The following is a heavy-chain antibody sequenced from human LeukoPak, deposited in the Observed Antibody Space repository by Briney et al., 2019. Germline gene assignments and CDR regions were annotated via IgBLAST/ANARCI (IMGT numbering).Heavy chain of an antibody. J-gene: IGHJ4*02. Sequence: ASVKVSCKASGYTFTGYYMHWVRQAPGQGLEWMGWINPNSGGTNYAQKFQGRVTMTRDTSISTAYMELNRLRSDDTAVYYCARDWWIGSSSSGMDYWGQGTLVTVSS. CDR3: ARDWWIGSSSSGMDY. CDR2: INPNSGGT. D-gene: IGHD6-6*01. CDR1: GYTFTGYY. V-gene: IGHV1-2*02.